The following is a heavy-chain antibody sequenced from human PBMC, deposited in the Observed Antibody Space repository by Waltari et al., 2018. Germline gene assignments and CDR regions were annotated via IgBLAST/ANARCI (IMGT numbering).Heavy chain of an antibody. CDR1: GGSFSGYY. Sequence: QVQLQQWGAGLLKPSETLSLTCAVYGGSFSGYYWSWIRQPPGQGLEWIGEINHSGRTNYNPSLKSRVTISVDTSKNQFSLKLSSVTAADTAVYYCARGGLSIAARRGPPDYYYYYGMDVWGQGTTVTVSS. V-gene: IGHV4-34*01. CDR2: INHSGRT. CDR3: ARGGLSIAARRGPPDYYYYYGMDV. D-gene: IGHD6-6*01. J-gene: IGHJ6*02.